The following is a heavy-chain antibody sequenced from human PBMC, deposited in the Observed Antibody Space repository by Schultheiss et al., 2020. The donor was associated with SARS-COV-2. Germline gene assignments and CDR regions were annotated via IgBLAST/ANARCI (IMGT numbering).Heavy chain of an antibody. Sequence: ASVKVSCKASGYTFTSYDINWVRQATGQGLEWMGWMNPNSGGTNYAQKFQGRVTMTRDTSISTAYMELSRLRSDDTAVYYCARNGENAEYFQHWGQGTLVTVSS. J-gene: IGHJ1*01. D-gene: IGHD3-10*01. V-gene: IGHV1-2*02. CDR3: ARNGENAEYFQH. CDR1: GYTFTSYD. CDR2: MNPNSGGT.